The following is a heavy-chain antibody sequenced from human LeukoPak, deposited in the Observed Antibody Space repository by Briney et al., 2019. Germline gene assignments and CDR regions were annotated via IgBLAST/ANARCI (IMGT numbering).Heavy chain of an antibody. CDR1: GGSFSGYY. J-gene: IGHJ4*02. V-gene: IGHV4-34*01. CDR2: INHSGST. Sequence: SETLSLTCAVYGGSFSGYYWGWIRQPPGKGLEWIGEINHSGSTNYNPSLKSRVTISVDTSKNQFSLKLSSVTAADTAVYYCARFTMVRGVMPGFDYWGQGTLVTVSS. D-gene: IGHD3-10*01. CDR3: ARFTMVRGVMPGFDY.